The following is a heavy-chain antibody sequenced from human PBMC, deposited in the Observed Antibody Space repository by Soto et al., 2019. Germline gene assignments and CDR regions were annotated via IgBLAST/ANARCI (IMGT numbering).Heavy chain of an antibody. CDR2: ITPNSGGT. J-gene: IGHJ5*02. Sequence: ASVKVSCKASGYTFTGYYMHWVRQAPGQGLEWLGWITPNSGGTNYAQQFQGWVTMTRDTSISTAYMELSRLGSDDTAVYYCARDLKDRSGWYGENNWFDPWGQGTLVTVSS. D-gene: IGHD6-19*01. CDR3: ARDLKDRSGWYGENNWFDP. CDR1: GYTFTGYY. V-gene: IGHV1-2*04.